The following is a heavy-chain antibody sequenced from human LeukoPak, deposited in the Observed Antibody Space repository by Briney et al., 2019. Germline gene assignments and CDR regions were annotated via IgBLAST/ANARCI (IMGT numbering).Heavy chain of an antibody. V-gene: IGHV3-21*04. D-gene: IGHD1-1*01. CDR1: GFTFSGYS. Sequence: GGSLRLSCAGSGFTFSGYSMNWVRQAPGKGLEWVSSISSSSSYIYYADSVKGRFTISRDNSKNTLYLQMNSLRAEDTALYYCAKGLERESRLDSWGQGTLVTVSS. J-gene: IGHJ4*02. CDR3: AKGLERESRLDS. CDR2: ISSSSSYI.